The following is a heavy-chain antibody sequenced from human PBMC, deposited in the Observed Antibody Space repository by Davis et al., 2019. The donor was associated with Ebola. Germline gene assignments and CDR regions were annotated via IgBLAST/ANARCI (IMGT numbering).Heavy chain of an antibody. J-gene: IGHJ3*02. Sequence: ESLKISCTVSGGSISSSSFYWGWIRRPPGKGLEWIGSIYYRGKTYYNPSLKSRVTISLDTSKNQFSLKLRSVTAADTAVYYCARRPHLKSDFGSDAFDIWGQGTTVTVSS. CDR1: GGSISSSSFY. D-gene: IGHD3-10*01. CDR2: IYYRGKT. CDR3: ARRPHLKSDFGSDAFDI. V-gene: IGHV4-39*01.